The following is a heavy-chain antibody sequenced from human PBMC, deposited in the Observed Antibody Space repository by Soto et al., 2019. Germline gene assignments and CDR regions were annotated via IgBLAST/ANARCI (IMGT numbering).Heavy chain of an antibody. D-gene: IGHD2-2*01. CDR2: ISSNGAAT. Sequence: GGSLRLSCSASGFTFSSCAMHWVRQAAGRGLEYVSGISSNGAATYYAESVKDRFIISRDNSRNTLFLQVNSLTGEDTAVYYCIKDRRSTRRAMEVWGQGTTVTVSS. V-gene: IGHV3-64D*06. CDR3: IKDRRSTRRAMEV. CDR1: GFTFSSCA. J-gene: IGHJ6*02.